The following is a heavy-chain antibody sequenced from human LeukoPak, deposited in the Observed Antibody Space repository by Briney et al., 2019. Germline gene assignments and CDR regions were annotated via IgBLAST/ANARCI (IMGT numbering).Heavy chain of an antibody. CDR1: GFTFSSYG. Sequence: GGSLRLSCAASGFTFSSYGMHWVRQAPGKGLEWVAVISYDGSNKYYADSGKGRFTISGDNSKNTRYLEMNSLRAEDTAVYYCAKEGYYYDSSGYNYYYGMDVWGQGTTVTVSS. CDR2: ISYDGSNK. J-gene: IGHJ6*02. V-gene: IGHV3-30*18. CDR3: AKEGYYYDSSGYNYYYGMDV. D-gene: IGHD3-22*01.